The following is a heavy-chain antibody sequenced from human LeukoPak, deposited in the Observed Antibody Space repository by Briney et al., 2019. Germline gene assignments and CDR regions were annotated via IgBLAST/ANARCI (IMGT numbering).Heavy chain of an antibody. CDR3: ARDYYGSGSYSP. CDR1: GGTFSSYA. D-gene: IGHD3-10*01. CDR2: IIPILGIA. V-gene: IGHV1-69*04. Sequence: SVKVSCKASGGTFSSYAISWVRQAPGQGLEWMGRIIPILGIANYAQKFQGRVTITADKSTSTAYMELSSPRSEDTAVYYCARDYYGSGSYSPWGQGTLVTVSS. J-gene: IGHJ5*02.